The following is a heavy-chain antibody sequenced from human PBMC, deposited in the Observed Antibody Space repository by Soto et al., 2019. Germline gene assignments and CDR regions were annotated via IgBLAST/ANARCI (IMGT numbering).Heavy chain of an antibody. D-gene: IGHD3-10*01. V-gene: IGHV3-23*01. CDR1: GFTFNNYA. CDR3: AKLGSINWSPHYYFDY. J-gene: IGHJ4*02. CDR2: ITGSGGDT. Sequence: GGSLRLSCAASGFTFNNYAMGWVRQAPEKELEWVSAITGSGGDTYYLDSVKGRFTISRDNSKNTLYLQMNSLRAEDTAIYYCAKLGSINWSPHYYFDYWGQGTLVTVSS.